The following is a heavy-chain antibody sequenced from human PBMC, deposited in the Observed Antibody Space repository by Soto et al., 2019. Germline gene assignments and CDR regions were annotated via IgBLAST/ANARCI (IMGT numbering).Heavy chain of an antibody. Sequence: EVQLVESGGDLVQPGGSLRLSCAASGFTFSSFPMIWVRQAPGKGLEWLAHVSRSGDTTFYADSVKGRFTISRDNSMSTVYLHMSNLRAEDTFLYYCAKDKGSSAVFDYWGRGSLVTVSS. V-gene: IGHV3-23*04. CDR2: VSRSGDTT. J-gene: IGHJ4*02. CDR1: GFTFSSFP. CDR3: AKDKGSSAVFDY. D-gene: IGHD3-10*01.